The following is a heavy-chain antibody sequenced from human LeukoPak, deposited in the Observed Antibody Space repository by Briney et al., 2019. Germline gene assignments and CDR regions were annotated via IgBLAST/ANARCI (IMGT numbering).Heavy chain of an antibody. V-gene: IGHV3-30*02. CDR3: AKDRKYCSSTSCAYFYYYYYMDV. CDR2: IRYEGSNK. D-gene: IGHD2-2*01. Sequence: GGSLRLSCAASGFTFSSYGMHWVRQAPGKGLEWVAFIRYEGSNKYYADSVKGRFTISRDNSKNTLYLQMNSLRAEDTAVYYCAKDRKYCSSTSCAYFYYYYYMDVWGKGTTVTVSS. CDR1: GFTFSSYG. J-gene: IGHJ6*03.